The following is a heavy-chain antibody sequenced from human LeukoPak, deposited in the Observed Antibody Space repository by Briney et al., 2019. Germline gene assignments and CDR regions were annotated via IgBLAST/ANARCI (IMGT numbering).Heavy chain of an antibody. CDR2: INPNSGGT. D-gene: IGHD1-26*01. CDR3: ARRPVYSGSYYYFDY. CDR1: GYTFTGYY. V-gene: IGHV1-2*02. Sequence: ASVKVSCKASGYTFTGYYMHWVRQAPGQGLEWMGWINPNSGGTNYAQKFQGRVTMTRDTSISTAYMELSRLRSDDTAVYYCARRPVYSGSYYYFDYWGQGTLVTVSS. J-gene: IGHJ4*02.